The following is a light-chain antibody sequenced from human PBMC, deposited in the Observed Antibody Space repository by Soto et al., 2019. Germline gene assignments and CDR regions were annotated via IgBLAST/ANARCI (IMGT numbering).Light chain of an antibody. CDR3: CSYAGSYTEV. CDR2: DVS. V-gene: IGLV2-11*01. Sequence: QSALTQPRSVPGSPGQSVTISCTGTSSDVGGDNYVSWYQQHPGKAPKLMIYDVSKRPSGVPDRFSGSKSGNTASLTISGRQAEDEDDYYCCSYAGSYTEVFGGGTKLTVL. CDR1: SSDVGGDNY. J-gene: IGLJ2*01.